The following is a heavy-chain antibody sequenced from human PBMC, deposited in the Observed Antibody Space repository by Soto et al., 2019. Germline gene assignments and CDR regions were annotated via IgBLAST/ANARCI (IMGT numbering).Heavy chain of an antibody. CDR2: VFYGGT. D-gene: IGHD4-4*01. J-gene: IGHJ4*02. V-gene: IGHV4-59*03. CDR1: GRPMSSNY. CDR3: AAYRGALYFDF. Sequence: PSETLSLTCSVSGRPMSSNYWSWLRQSPDKGLEWLGYVFYGGTDYNPSLGGRVTMSVETSKRQFSLTLSSVTAADTAVYYCAAYRGALYFDFWGQGIQVTVSS.